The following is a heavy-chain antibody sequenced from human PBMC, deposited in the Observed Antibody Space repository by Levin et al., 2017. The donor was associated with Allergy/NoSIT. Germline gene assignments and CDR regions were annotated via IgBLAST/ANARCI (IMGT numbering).Heavy chain of an antibody. J-gene: IGHJ6*02. CDR2: IYYSGST. V-gene: IGHV4-59*01. CDR1: GGSISSYY. CDR3: ARAVPGSIVGATAYGMDV. Sequence: ESLKISCTVSGGSISSYYWSWIRQPPGKGLEWIGYIYYSGSTNYNPSLKSRVTISVDTSKNQFSLRLSSVTAADTAVYYCARAVPGSIVGATAYGMDVWGQGTTVTVSS. D-gene: IGHD1-26*01.